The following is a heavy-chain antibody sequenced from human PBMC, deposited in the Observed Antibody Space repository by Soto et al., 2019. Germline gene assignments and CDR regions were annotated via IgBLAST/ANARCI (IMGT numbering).Heavy chain of an antibody. Sequence: PSETLSLTCTVSGGSISSYYWSWIRQPPGKGLEWIGYIYYSGSTNYNPSLKSRVTISVDTSKNQFSLRLTSVTAADTAVYYWARYNAASGTYYFDFWGQGALVTVSS. V-gene: IGHV4-59*12. D-gene: IGHD6-13*01. CDR1: GGSISSYY. CDR2: IYYSGST. J-gene: IGHJ4*02. CDR3: ARYNAASGTYYFDF.